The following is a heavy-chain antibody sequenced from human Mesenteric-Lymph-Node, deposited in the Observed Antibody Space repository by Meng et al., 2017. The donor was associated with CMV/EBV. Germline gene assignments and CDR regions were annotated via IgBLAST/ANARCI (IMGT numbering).Heavy chain of an antibody. J-gene: IGHJ4*02. D-gene: IGHD1/OR15-1a*01. CDR1: GSFSGYY. V-gene: IGHV4-34*01. CDR3: ARAPVYGTTPGSYYFDF. Sequence: GSFSGYYWSWIRQPPGKGLEWIGEINHSGSTNYNPSLKSRVTISVDTSNNQFSLKLTSVIAADTAVYYCARAPVYGTTPGSYYFDFWGPGILVTVSS. CDR2: INHSGST.